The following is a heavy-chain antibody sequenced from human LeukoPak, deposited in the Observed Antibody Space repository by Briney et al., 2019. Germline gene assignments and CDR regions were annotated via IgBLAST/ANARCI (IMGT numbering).Heavy chain of an antibody. CDR3: ARDRQGLGYDSSGYYYMGV. V-gene: IGHV3-66*02. D-gene: IGHD3-22*01. CDR2: IYSGGST. Sequence: GGSLRLSCAASGFTVSSNYMSWVRQAPGKGLEWVSVIYSGGSTYYADSVKGRFTISRDNSKNTLYLQMNSLRAEDTAVYYCARDRQGLGYDSSGYYYMGVWGKGTTVTVSS. CDR1: GFTVSSNY. J-gene: IGHJ6*03.